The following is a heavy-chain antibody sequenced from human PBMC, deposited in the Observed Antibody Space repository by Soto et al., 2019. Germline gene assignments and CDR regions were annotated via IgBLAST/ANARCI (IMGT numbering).Heavy chain of an antibody. CDR2: INPSGGST. Sequence: QVQLVPSGAEVKKPGASVKVSCKASGYTFTNSYMYSLRQAPGQGLEWMGIINPSGGSTRYAQKFQGRVTMTRDTSTSTVYMELSSLRSEDTARYYCARAPLVGATFYGMDVWGQGTTVTVSS. CDR1: GYTFTNSY. D-gene: IGHD1-26*01. CDR3: ARAPLVGATFYGMDV. J-gene: IGHJ6*02. V-gene: IGHV1-46*01.